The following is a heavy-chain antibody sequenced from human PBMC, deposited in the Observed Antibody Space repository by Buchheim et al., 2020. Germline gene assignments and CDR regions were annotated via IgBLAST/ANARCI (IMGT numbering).Heavy chain of an antibody. CDR2: ISYDGSNK. J-gene: IGHJ4*02. CDR3: ARPPGNWNLLYYYDSRRASPFDY. Sequence: QVQLVESGGGVVQPGRSLRLSCAASGFTFSSYAMHWVRQAPGKGLEWVAVISYDGSNKYYADSVKGRFTISRDNSKNTLYLQMNSLRAEDTAVYYCARPPGNWNLLYYYDSRRASPFDYWGQGTL. D-gene: IGHD3-22*01. CDR1: GFTFSSYA. V-gene: IGHV3-30*01.